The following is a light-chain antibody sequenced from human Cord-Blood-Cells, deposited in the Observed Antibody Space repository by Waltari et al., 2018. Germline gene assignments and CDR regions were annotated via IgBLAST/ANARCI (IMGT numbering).Light chain of an antibody. CDR2: GNS. Sequence: QSVLTQPPSVSGAPGQRVPISCTGSSPNTGAGYDVHWYQQLPGTAPKLLIYGNSNRPSGVPDRFSGSKSGTSASLAITGLQAEDEADYYCQSYDSSLSGYVFGTGTKVTVL. V-gene: IGLV1-40*01. J-gene: IGLJ1*01. CDR3: QSYDSSLSGYV. CDR1: SPNTGAGYD.